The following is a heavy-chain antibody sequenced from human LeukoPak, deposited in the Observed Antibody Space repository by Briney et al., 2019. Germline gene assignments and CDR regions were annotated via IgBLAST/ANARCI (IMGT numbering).Heavy chain of an antibody. CDR1: GYTFTGYY. V-gene: IGHV1-2*02. CDR3: TRAVAGDYFDY. CDR2: INPNTGGT. Sequence: ASVTVSCKASGYTFTGYYMHWVRQAPGQGLEWMGWINPNTGGTNYAQNFQGRVTMTRDTSISTAYMELSRLGSDDTAVYYCTRAVAGDYFDYWGQGTLVTVSS. J-gene: IGHJ4*02. D-gene: IGHD2-15*01.